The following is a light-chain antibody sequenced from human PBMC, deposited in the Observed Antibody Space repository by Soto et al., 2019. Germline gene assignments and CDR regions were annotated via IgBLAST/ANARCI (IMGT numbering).Light chain of an antibody. V-gene: IGKV3-20*01. J-gene: IGKJ1*01. CDR3: QQHDSSPWT. CDR1: QSISSSY. Sequence: EIVLTQSPGTLSLSPGERATLSCRASQSISSSYLALAWYQQKPGQPPRLLIYGASSRATGIPDRFSGSGSAPDFTLTISRLEPEDFAVYYCQQHDSSPWTFGQGTKVEIK. CDR2: GAS.